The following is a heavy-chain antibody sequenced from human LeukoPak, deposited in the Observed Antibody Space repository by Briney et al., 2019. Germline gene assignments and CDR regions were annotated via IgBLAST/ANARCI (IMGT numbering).Heavy chain of an antibody. Sequence: TASETLSLTCTVSGGSISSYYWSWIRQPPGKGLEWIGYIYYSGSTNYNPSLKSRVTISGDTSKNQFSLKLSYVTAADTAVYYCTRDRSALDTWGQGTMVTVSS. CDR2: IYYSGST. J-gene: IGHJ3*02. CDR1: GGSISSYY. CDR3: TRDRSALDT. V-gene: IGHV4-59*01.